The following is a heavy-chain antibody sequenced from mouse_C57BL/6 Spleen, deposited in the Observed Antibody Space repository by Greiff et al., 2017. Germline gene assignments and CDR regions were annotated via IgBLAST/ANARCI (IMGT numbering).Heavy chain of an antibody. CDR3: ARYDGNYGYFDV. Sequence: QLQLKESGPELVKPGASVKISCKASGYAFSSSWMNWVKQRPGKGLEWIGRIYPGDGDTNYNGKFKGKATLTADKSSSTAYMQLSSLTSEDSAVYFCARYDGNYGYFDVWGTGTTVTVSS. CDR2: IYPGDGDT. J-gene: IGHJ1*03. V-gene: IGHV1-82*01. D-gene: IGHD2-1*01. CDR1: GYAFSSSW.